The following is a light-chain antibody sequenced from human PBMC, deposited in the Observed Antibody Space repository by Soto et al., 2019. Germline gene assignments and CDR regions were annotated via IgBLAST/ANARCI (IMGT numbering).Light chain of an antibody. V-gene: IGLV8-61*01. Sequence: QTVVTQEPSLSVSPAGTVTLTCGLNSGSVSTDNYPSWYQQTPGQAPRTLIYSTNTRSSGVPDRFSGSILGSKAALTIAGAQADDESDYYCVLYMGRGISMFGGGTNLTVL. CDR2: STN. CDR3: VLYMGRGISM. J-gene: IGLJ3*02. CDR1: SGSVSTDNY.